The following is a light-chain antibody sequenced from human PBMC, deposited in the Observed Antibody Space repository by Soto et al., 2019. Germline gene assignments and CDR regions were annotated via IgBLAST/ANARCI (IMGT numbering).Light chain of an antibody. CDR1: QNIGVY. J-gene: IGKJ5*01. V-gene: IGKV1-39*01. Sequence: DIQMTQSPSSLSASVGDRVTITCRASQNIGVYLNWYQKKPGKAPKLLIHAASSLHSGVPSRFSGSGSGTDFTLTISSLQPEDFATYYCQQLNSYPITFGQGTRLEIK. CDR3: QQLNSYPIT. CDR2: AAS.